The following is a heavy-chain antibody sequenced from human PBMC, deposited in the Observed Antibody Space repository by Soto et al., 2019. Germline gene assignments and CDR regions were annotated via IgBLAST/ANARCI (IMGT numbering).Heavy chain of an antibody. CDR2: ISYDGSNK. D-gene: IGHD5-12*01. V-gene: IGHV3-30-3*01. J-gene: IGHJ6*02. Sequence: GGSLRLSCAASGFTFSSYAMHWVRQAPGKGLEWVAVISYDGSNKYYADSVKGRFTISRDNPKNTLYLQMNSLRAEDTAVYYCASEVGVAPYYGMDVWGQGTTVTVSS. CDR3: ASEVGVAPYYGMDV. CDR1: GFTFSSYA.